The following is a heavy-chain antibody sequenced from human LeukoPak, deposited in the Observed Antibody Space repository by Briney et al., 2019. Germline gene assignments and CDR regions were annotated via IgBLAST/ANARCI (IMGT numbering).Heavy chain of an antibody. CDR1: GDSIGSNKW. J-gene: IGHJ4*02. Sequence: SETLSLTCAVSGDSIGSNKWWTWVRQPPGKGLEWIGEIHHSGRLNYSPSLRSRVTISVDKSKNHFSLNLNSITPADTAIYYCARGGDWKFDYWGQGALVTVSS. V-gene: IGHV4-4*02. CDR3: ARGGDWKFDY. CDR2: IHHSGRL. D-gene: IGHD1-1*01.